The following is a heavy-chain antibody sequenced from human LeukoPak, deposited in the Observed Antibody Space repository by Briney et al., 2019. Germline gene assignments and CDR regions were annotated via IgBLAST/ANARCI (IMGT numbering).Heavy chain of an antibody. J-gene: IGHJ4*02. CDR2: INPNSGDT. CDR1: GYTFTGYH. CDR3: ARDRSPGYCSGGDCYSFVY. Sequence: GASVRVSCKASGYTFTGYHMHWVRQAPGQGLEWMGWINPNSGDTSYAQKFQGRVTMTRDTSISTAYMELSRLTSDDTAVYYCARDRSPGYCSGGDCYSFVYWGQGTLVTVSS. D-gene: IGHD2-15*01. V-gene: IGHV1-2*02.